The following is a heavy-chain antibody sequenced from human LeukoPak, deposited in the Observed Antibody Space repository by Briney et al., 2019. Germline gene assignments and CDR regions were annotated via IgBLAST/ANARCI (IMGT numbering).Heavy chain of an antibody. CDR1: GFTFGDYA. CDR2: IRSKAYGGTT. J-gene: IGHJ6*02. CDR3: TTYDPSNYYGMDV. D-gene: IGHD5-12*01. V-gene: IGHV3-49*04. Sequence: PGRSLRLSCTASGFTFGDYAMTWVRQAPGKGLEWVGFIRSKAYGGTTELAASVKGRFTISRDDSKSIAYLQMNSLKTEDTAVYYCTTYDPSNYYGMDVWGQGTTVTVS.